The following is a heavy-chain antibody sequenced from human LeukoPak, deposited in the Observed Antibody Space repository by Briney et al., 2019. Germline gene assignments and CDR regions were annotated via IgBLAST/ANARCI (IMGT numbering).Heavy chain of an antibody. Sequence: SVKVSCKASGYXFTSYYIHWVRQAPGQGLEWMGRIIPILGIANYAQKFQGRVTITADKSTSTAYMELSSLRSEDTAVYYCARALDEYSGSWGFDYWGQGTLVTVSS. J-gene: IGHJ4*02. CDR2: IIPILGIA. CDR3: ARALDEYSGSWGFDY. CDR1: GYXFTSYY. V-gene: IGHV1-69*04. D-gene: IGHD6-6*01.